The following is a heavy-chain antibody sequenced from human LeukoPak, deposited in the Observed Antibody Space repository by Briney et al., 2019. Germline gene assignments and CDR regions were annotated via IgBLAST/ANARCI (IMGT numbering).Heavy chain of an antibody. J-gene: IGHJ4*02. V-gene: IGHV4-34*01. Sequence: SETLPLTCAVYGGSFSGYYWSWIRQPPGKGLEWIGEINHSGSTNYNPSLKSRVTISVDTSKNQFSLKLSSVTAADTAVYYCASGKADCSSTSCYTFDYWGQGPWSPSPQ. CDR2: INHSGST. D-gene: IGHD2-2*02. CDR3: ASGKADCSSTSCYTFDY. CDR1: GGSFSGYY.